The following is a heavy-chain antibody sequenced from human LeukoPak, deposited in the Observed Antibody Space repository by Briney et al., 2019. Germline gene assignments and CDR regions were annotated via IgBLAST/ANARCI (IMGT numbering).Heavy chain of an antibody. CDR3: ARGSRRLEVAGY. J-gene: IGHJ4*02. CDR1: GGSISSGGYY. CDR2: IYYSGST. Sequence: SQTLSLTCTVSGGSISSGGYYWSWLRQHPGKGLEWIGYIYYSGSTYYNPSLKSRVTISVDTSKNQFSLKLSSVTAADTAVYYCARGSRRLEVAGYWGQGTLVTVSS. V-gene: IGHV4-31*03. D-gene: IGHD5-12*01.